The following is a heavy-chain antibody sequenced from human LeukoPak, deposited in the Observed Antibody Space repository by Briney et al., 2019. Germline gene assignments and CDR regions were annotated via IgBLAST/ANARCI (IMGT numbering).Heavy chain of an antibody. D-gene: IGHD4-4*01. CDR3: ASRHIYSNYVDY. V-gene: IGHV4-34*01. J-gene: IGHJ4*02. CDR2: ITHTGFT. CDR1: GGSFSDYY. Sequence: SETLSLTCAVYGGSFSDYYGSWIRQPPGKGLEWIGEITHTGFTNYNPSLESRVVISVDTYNNQFSLKARSVAAADTAVYYCASRHIYSNYVDYWGQGTLVTVSS.